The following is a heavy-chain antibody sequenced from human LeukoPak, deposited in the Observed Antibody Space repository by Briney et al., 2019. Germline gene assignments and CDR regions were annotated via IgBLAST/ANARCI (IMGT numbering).Heavy chain of an antibody. CDR2: ISYDGSNK. J-gene: IGHJ5*02. Sequence: GRSLRLSCAASGLTFSSYGMHWVRQAPGKGLEWVAVISYDGSNKYYADSVKGRFTISRDNSKNTLYLQMNSLRAEDTAVYYCAKDRQQLSYTFDPWGQGTLVTVSS. V-gene: IGHV3-30*18. CDR1: GLTFSSYG. D-gene: IGHD6-13*01. CDR3: AKDRQQLSYTFDP.